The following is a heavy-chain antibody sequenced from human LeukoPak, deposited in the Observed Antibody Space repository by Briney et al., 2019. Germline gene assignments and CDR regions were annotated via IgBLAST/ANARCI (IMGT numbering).Heavy chain of an antibody. CDR1: GASISSSGYY. CDR3: ARRLHGSSWRDY. Sequence: PSETLSLTCSASGASISSSGYYWGWIRQPPGKGLEWIGNIYYSGSTYYNPSLKSRVTISVDTSKNQVSLKLSSVTAADTAVYYCARRLHGSSWRDYWGQGTLVTVSS. V-gene: IGHV4-39*01. J-gene: IGHJ4*02. CDR2: IYYSGST. D-gene: IGHD6-13*01.